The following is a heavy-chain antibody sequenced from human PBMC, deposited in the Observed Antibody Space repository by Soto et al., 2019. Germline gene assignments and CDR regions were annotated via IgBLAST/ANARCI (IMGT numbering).Heavy chain of an antibody. J-gene: IGHJ1*01. D-gene: IGHD3-10*01. CDR1: GYTFTSYD. CDR2: ISAYNGNT. V-gene: IGHV1-18*01. CDR3: ARITMVRGVIISAGH. Sequence: GASVKVSCKASGYTFTSYDISWVRQAPGQGLEWMGWISAYNGNTNYAQKLQGRVTMTTDTSTSTAYMELRSLRSDDTAVYYCARITMVRGVIISAGHWGQGTLVTVSS.